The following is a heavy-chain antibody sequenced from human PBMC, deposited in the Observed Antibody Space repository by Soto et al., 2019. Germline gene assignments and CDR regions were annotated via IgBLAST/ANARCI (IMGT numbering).Heavy chain of an antibody. CDR3: ARAVRLSGDAFDI. D-gene: IGHD1-1*01. CDR1: GFTLSAYP. CDR2: IRTAPYGGTT. Sequence: PGGSLRLSCIASGFTLSAYPMSWFRQAPGKGLEWVAYIRTAPYGGTTEYAASVKDRFSISRDDSESIASLQMNSLKTEGTAVYYCARAVRLSGDAFDIWGQGTMVTVSS. J-gene: IGHJ3*02. V-gene: IGHV3-49*03.